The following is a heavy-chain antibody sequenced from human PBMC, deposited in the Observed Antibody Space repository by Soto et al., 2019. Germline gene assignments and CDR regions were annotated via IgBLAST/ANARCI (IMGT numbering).Heavy chain of an antibody. CDR2: ISYDGSNK. V-gene: IGHV3-30*18. D-gene: IGHD5-12*01. J-gene: IGHJ3*02. Sequence: QVQLVESGGGVVQPGRSLRLSCAASGFTFSSYGMHWVRQAPGKGLEWVAVISYDGSNKYYADSVKGRFNISRDNSKNTLYMQMNSLRAEDTAVDYCAKPQRWLQRNDAFDIWGQGTMVTVSS. CDR1: GFTFSSYG. CDR3: AKPQRWLQRNDAFDI.